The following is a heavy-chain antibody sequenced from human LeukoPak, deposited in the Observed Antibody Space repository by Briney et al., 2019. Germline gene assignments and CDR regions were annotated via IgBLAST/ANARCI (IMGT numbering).Heavy chain of an antibody. Sequence: GGSLRLSCAASGFTFSSYWMSWFRQAPGKGLEWVPNIKQDGSEKYYVDSVKGRFTISRDNAKNSLYLQMNSLRAEDTAVYYCAREGTYGDWGQGFDYWGQGTLVTVSS. CDR2: IKQDGSEK. V-gene: IGHV3-7*01. D-gene: IGHD4-17*01. CDR3: AREGTYGDWGQGFDY. J-gene: IGHJ4*02. CDR1: GFTFSSYW.